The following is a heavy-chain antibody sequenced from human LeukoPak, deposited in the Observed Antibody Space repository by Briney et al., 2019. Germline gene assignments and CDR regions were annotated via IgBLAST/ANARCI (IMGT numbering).Heavy chain of an antibody. V-gene: IGHV3-23*01. CDR3: AKAPVTSCRGAFCYPFDY. Sequence: GGSLRLSCTASGLSLNNYAMSWVRQVPGKGLEWVSASSSSDDGKWYAESVRGRFTISRDTSKNTVYLQMNSLRVEDAGVYYCAKAPVTSCRGAFCYPFDYWGHGTLVTVSS. CDR2: SSSSDDGK. D-gene: IGHD2-21*01. J-gene: IGHJ4*01. CDR1: GLSLNNYA.